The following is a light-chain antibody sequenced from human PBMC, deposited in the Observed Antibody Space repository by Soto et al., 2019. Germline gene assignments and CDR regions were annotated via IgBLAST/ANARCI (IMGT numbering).Light chain of an antibody. CDR2: LGS. CDR3: MQALQTPLT. V-gene: IGKV2-28*01. Sequence: DIVMTQSPLSLPVTPGEPASISCRSSQSLLHSNGYNYLDWYLQKPGQSPQLLIYLGSNRASGVPDRFSGSGSGTDFTLKISRVEADDGGVYYCMQALQTPLTFGGGTKVEIK. CDR1: QSLLHSNGYNY. J-gene: IGKJ4*01.